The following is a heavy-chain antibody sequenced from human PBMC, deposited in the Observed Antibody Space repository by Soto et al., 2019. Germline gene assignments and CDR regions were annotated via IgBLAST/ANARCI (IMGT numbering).Heavy chain of an antibody. CDR2: IIPIFGTA. Sequence: QVQLVQSGAEVKKPGSSVKVSCKASGGTFSSYAISWVRQAPGQGLEWMGGIIPIFGTANYAQKFQGRVTITADESTSTAYMELSSLRSEDTAVYYCARDVYYGSGCYYNGYYYYYYGMDVWGQGTTVTVSS. J-gene: IGHJ6*02. CDR1: GGTFSSYA. V-gene: IGHV1-69*01. D-gene: IGHD3-10*01. CDR3: ARDVYYGSGCYYNGYYYYYYGMDV.